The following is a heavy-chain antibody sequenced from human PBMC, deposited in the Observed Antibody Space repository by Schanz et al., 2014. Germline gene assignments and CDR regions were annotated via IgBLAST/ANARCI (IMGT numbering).Heavy chain of an antibody. Sequence: EVQLLESGGGLVQPGGSLRLSCAASGFSFSIFAMTWVRQAPGKGLEWISYISSTSRATYYADSVKGRFTISRDNAKNSLFLQMNSLRADDTAVYYCARGREVVAKSFDVSGQGTMVTVSP. V-gene: IGHV3-48*01. CDR2: ISSTSRAT. CDR1: GFSFSIFA. CDR3: ARGREVVAKSFDV. J-gene: IGHJ3*01. D-gene: IGHD3-22*01.